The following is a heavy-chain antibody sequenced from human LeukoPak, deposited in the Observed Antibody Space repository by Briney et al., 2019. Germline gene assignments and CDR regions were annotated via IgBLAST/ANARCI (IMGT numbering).Heavy chain of an antibody. J-gene: IGHJ4*02. CDR3: AKSIVNSGTYIPFDY. CDR2: ISGSGRST. D-gene: IGHD1-26*01. Sequence: GGSLRLSCAASGFTFSSYAMSWVRQAPGKGLEWVSAISGSGRSTYYADSVKGRFTISRDKSKNSLYLQMNSLRVEDTAIYYCAKSIVNSGTYIPFDYWGQGTLVTVSS. CDR1: GFTFSSYA. V-gene: IGHV3-23*01.